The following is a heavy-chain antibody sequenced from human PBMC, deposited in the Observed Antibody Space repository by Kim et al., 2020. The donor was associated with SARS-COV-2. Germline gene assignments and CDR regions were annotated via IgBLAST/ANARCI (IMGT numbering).Heavy chain of an antibody. CDR3: ARDIAAYCGGDCYSGMDV. V-gene: IGHV1-46*01. J-gene: IGHJ6*02. CDR1: GYTFTSYY. D-gene: IGHD2-21*02. Sequence: ASVKVSCKASGYTFTSYYMHWVRQAPGQGLEWMGIINPSGGSTSYAQKFQGRVTMTRDTSTSTVYMELSSLRSEDTAVYYCARDIAAYCGGDCYSGMDVWGQGTTVTVSS. CDR2: INPSGGST.